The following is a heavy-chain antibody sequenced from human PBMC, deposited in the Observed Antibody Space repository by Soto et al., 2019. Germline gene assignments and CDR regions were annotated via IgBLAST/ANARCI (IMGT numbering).Heavy chain of an antibody. V-gene: IGHV1-69*06. J-gene: IGHJ1*01. CDR3: ARPLYYYDSSGYYVTSEYFQH. Sequence: QVQLVQSGAEVKKPGSSVKVSCKASGGTFSNYAISWVRQAPGQGLEWMGGIIPSFGTANYAQNFQDRVTITADKSTSTAYSELRSLRSEDTAVYYCARPLYYYDSSGYYVTSEYFQHWGQGTLVTVSS. D-gene: IGHD3-22*01. CDR1: GGTFSNYA. CDR2: IIPSFGTA.